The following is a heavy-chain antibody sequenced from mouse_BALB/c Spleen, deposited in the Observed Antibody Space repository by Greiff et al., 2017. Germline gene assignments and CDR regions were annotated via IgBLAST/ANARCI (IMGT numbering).Heavy chain of an antibody. V-gene: IGHV1-7*01. J-gene: IGHJ4*01. Sequence: QVQLKESGAELAKPGASVKMSCKASGYTFTSYWMHWVKQRPGQGLEWIGYINPSTGYTEYNQKFKDKATLTADKSSSTAYMQLSSLTSEDSAVYYCARELRYYAMDYWGQGTSVTVSS. CDR2: INPSTGYT. D-gene: IGHD1-1*01. CDR3: ARELRYYAMDY. CDR1: GYTFTSYW.